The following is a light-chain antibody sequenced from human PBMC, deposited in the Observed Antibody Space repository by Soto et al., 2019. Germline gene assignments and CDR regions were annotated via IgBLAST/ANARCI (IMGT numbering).Light chain of an antibody. V-gene: IGKV1-5*01. CDR2: DAS. Sequence: DIQMTQSPSTLYASVGDRVTITCRASQRSSKWLAWYQQKPGEAPKLLIYDASTLEYGVPSRFSGSGSGTSLALNISSLQPDDFATYYCHQYDSFPFTFGHGTKVHIK. CDR3: HQYDSFPFT. CDR1: QRSSKW. J-gene: IGKJ3*01.